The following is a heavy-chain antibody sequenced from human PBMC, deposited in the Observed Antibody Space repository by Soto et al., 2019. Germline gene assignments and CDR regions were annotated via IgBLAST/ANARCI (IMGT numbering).Heavy chain of an antibody. Sequence: GGYLRLSCAASGFTFSDYYMSWIRQAPGKGLEWVSYISSSGTTIFYADSLRGRFTISRDNAKKSLYLQMNSLRGEDTAVYYCARETSNWNYCFDYSDKGPLVTVSS. CDR1: GFTFSDYY. CDR3: ARETSNWNYCFDY. J-gene: IGHJ4*02. CDR2: ISSSGTTI. V-gene: IGHV3-11*01. D-gene: IGHD1-7*01.